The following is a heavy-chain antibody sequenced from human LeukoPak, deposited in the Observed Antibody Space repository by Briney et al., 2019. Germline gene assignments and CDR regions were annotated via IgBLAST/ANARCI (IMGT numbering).Heavy chain of an antibody. D-gene: IGHD4-23*01. CDR2: INSDGSST. V-gene: IGHV3-74*01. CDR1: GFTFTSYW. CDR3: ARDDYGGNLDY. Sequence: GGSLRLSCAASGFTFTSYWMHRVRQAPGKGLVWVSRINSDGSSTSYADSVKGRFTISRDNAKNTLYLQMNSLRAEDTAVYYCARDDYGGNLDYWGQGTLVTVSS. J-gene: IGHJ4*02.